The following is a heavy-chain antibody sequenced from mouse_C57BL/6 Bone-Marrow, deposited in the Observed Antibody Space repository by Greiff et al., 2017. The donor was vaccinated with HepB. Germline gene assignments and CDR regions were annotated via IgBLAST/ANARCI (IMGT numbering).Heavy chain of an antibody. J-gene: IGHJ4*01. Sequence: DVKLVESGGCLVKPGGSLKLSCAASGFTFSDYVMHWVRQAPEKGLEWVAYISSGSSTIYSAATVKGRFTISRANAKNTLFLQLTSLRSEDTAMYYCATGGSSYDYAMDYWGQGTSVTVAS. CDR3: ATGGSSYDYAMDY. CDR2: ISSGSSTI. V-gene: IGHV5-17*01. D-gene: IGHD1-1*01. CDR1: GFTFSDYV.